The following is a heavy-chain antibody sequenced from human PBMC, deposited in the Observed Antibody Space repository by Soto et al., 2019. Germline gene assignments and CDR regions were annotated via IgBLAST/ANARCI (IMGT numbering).Heavy chain of an antibody. CDR1: GGSFSGYY. Sequence: SETLSLTCAVYGGSFSGYYWSWIRQPPGKGLEWIGEINHSGSTNYNPSLKSRVTMSIDTSKNQFSLNLSSVTAADTAVYYCARDRRWLPRGPNNWLDLWGQGTQVTVSS. D-gene: IGHD5-12*01. J-gene: IGHJ5*02. CDR2: INHSGST. CDR3: ARDRRWLPRGPNNWLDL. V-gene: IGHV4-34*01.